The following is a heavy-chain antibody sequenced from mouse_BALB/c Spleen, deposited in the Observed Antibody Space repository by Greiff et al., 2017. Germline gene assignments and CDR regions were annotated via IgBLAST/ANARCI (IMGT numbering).Heavy chain of an antibody. CDR3: ARADYYGSGGYFDY. Sequence: EVQRVESGGGLVQPGGSRKLSCAASGFTFSSFGMHWVRQAPEKGLEWVAYISSGSSTIYYADTVKGRFTISRDNPKNTLFLQMTSLRSEDTAMYYCARADYYGSGGYFDYWGQGTTLTVSS. CDR1: GFTFSSFG. CDR2: ISSGSSTI. V-gene: IGHV5-17*02. J-gene: IGHJ2*01. D-gene: IGHD1-1*01.